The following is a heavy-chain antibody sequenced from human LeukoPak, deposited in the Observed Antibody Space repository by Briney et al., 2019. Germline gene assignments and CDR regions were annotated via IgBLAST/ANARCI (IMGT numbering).Heavy chain of an antibody. D-gene: IGHD3-10*01. CDR3: AKDGLARGANWFDP. J-gene: IGHJ5*02. V-gene: IGHV3-23*01. CDR1: EFTFSSYA. Sequence: GGSLRLSCAASEFTFSSYAMSWVRQAPGKGLEWVSAVSGDRANIYYADSVKGRFTISRDNSKNTLYLQMNSLRVEDTAIYYCAKDGLARGANWFDPWGQGTLVTVSS. CDR2: VSGDRANI.